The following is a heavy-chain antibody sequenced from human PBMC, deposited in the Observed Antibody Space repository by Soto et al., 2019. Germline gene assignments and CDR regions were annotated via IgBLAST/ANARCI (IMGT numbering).Heavy chain of an antibody. CDR1: GFTFSSDS. CDR3: SRGYHYYDSSGYDKWDAFDI. CDR2: ISSSSSYI. D-gene: IGHD3-22*01. V-gene: IGHV3-21*01. Sequence: EVQLVESGGGLVKPGGSLRLSWTTSGFTFSSDSMNWVRQAPGKGLEWVSSISSSSSYIYYADSVKGRFTISRDNAKNSLYLQMNSLRAEDTAVYYCSRGYHYYDSSGYDKWDAFDIWGQGTMVTVSS. J-gene: IGHJ3*02.